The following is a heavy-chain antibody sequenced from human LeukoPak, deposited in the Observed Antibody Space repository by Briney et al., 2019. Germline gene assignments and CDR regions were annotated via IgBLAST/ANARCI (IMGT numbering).Heavy chain of an antibody. D-gene: IGHD3-22*01. J-gene: IGHJ4*02. CDR2: ISYDGSNK. CDR3: AKDRGQYYYDLFDY. CDR1: GFTFSSYG. Sequence: GGSLRLSCAASGFTFSSYGMHWVRQASGKGLEWVAVISYDGSNKYYADSVKGRFTISRDNSKNTLYLQMNSLRAEDTAVYYCAKDRGQYYYDLFDYWGQGTLVTVSS. V-gene: IGHV3-30*18.